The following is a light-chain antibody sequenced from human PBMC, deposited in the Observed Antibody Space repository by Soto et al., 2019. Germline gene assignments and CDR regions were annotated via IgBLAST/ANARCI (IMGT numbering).Light chain of an antibody. CDR2: GNS. CDR1: SSNIGAGYD. Sequence: QSVLTQPPSMSGAPGQRVTISCTGSSSNIGAGYDVHWYQQLPGTAPKLLIYGNSNRPSGVPDRFSGSKSGTSASLAITGLQAEDEADYYCQSYDSSLYVVFGGGTKVTVL. J-gene: IGLJ2*01. V-gene: IGLV1-40*01. CDR3: QSYDSSLYVV.